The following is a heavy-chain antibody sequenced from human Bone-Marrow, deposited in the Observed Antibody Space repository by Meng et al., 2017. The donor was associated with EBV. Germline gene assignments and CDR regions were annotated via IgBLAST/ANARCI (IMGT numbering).Heavy chain of an antibody. V-gene: IGHV1-8*01. D-gene: IGHD2-15*01. J-gene: IGHJ4*02. Sequence: QVECVDSGAGVKKPVASGNVFRKASGYTFTYYEIKWVRQAHGKVLEWIGWMHPKSGNTGSEQKFQGRVNLTRKTAISTAYMDMSSMSFEDTAVYYCERARVASDGWGFDSWGQGTLVTVSS. CDR3: ERARVASDGWGFDS. CDR2: MHPKSGNT. CDR1: GYTFTYYE.